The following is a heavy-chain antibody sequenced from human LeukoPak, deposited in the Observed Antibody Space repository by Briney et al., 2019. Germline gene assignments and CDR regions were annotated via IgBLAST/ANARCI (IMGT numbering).Heavy chain of an antibody. J-gene: IGHJ4*02. D-gene: IGHD5-24*01. V-gene: IGHV4-4*02. CDR2: IDHSGST. Sequence: SGTLSLTCAVSGGSTINSNWWSWVRQPPGKGLEWIGEIDHSGSTSYNPSLKSRVTMSVDRSQNQFSLRLSTVTAADTAVYYCARAVEMATIFFDYWGQGTLVTVSS. CDR3: ARAVEMATIFFDY. CDR1: GGSTINSNW.